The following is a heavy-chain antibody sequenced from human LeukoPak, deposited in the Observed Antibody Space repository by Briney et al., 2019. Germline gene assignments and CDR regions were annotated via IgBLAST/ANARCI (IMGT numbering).Heavy chain of an antibody. D-gene: IGHD3-10*01. CDR2: INPNSGGT. V-gene: IGHV1-2*06. Sequence: ASVKVSCKASGYTFTGYYMHWVRQAPGQGLEWMGRINPNSGGTNYAQKFQGRVTMTRDTSISTAYMELSRLRSDDTAVYYCARARSGSYYNAKYYFVYWGQGTLVTVSS. J-gene: IGHJ4*02. CDR3: ARARSGSYYNAKYYFVY. CDR1: GYTFTGYY.